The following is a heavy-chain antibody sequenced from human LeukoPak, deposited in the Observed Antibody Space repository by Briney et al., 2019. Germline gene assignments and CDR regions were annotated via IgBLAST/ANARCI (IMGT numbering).Heavy chain of an antibody. CDR1: GFTFSSYW. J-gene: IGHJ4*02. Sequence: PGGSLRLSCAASGFTFSSYWMTWVRQAPRKGLEWVANIKEDGSEKYYVDSVKGRFTISRDNAKNSLYLQINSLRAEDTAVYYCARDQFSGYYDYWGQGTLVTVSS. CDR3: ARDQFSGYYDY. V-gene: IGHV3-7*01. D-gene: IGHD3-22*01. CDR2: IKEDGSEK.